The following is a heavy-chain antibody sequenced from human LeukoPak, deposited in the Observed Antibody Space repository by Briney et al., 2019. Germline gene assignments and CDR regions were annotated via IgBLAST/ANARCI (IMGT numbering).Heavy chain of an antibody. Sequence: PSETLSLTCAVYGGSFSGYYWSWIRQPPGKGLEWIGEINHSGSTNYNPSLKSRVTISVDTSKNQFSLKLSSVTAADTAVYYCARTGTTLFHDYWGQGTLVTVSS. CDR1: GGSFSGYY. CDR2: INHSGST. CDR3: ARTGTTLFHDY. D-gene: IGHD1-1*01. V-gene: IGHV4-34*01. J-gene: IGHJ4*02.